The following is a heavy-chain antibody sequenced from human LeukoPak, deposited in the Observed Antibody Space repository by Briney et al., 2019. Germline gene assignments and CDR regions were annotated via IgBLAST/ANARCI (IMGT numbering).Heavy chain of an antibody. CDR3: ASSRYDSSGYYGIIGY. Sequence: PGGSLRLSCAASGFTFSSYSMNWVRQAPGKGLEWVSSISRSSNYKYHADSVKGRFTISRDNAKNSLYLQMNSLRAEDTALYYCASSRYDSSGYYGIIGYWGQGTLVTVSS. CDR1: GFTFSSYS. J-gene: IGHJ4*02. D-gene: IGHD3-22*01. CDR2: ISRSSNYK. V-gene: IGHV3-21*01.